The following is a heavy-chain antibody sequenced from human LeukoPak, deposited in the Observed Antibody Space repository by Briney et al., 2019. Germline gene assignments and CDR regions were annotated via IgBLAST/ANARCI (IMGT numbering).Heavy chain of an antibody. D-gene: IGHD6-19*01. V-gene: IGHV4-39*01. CDR3: ARQRDYTSGWFDY. Sequence: SETLSLTCTVSGGSISSSSYYWGWIRQPPGKGLEWIGSIDYSGSTYYNPSLKSRGTISLDTSKNQFSLMLSSVTASDTAVYYCARQRDYTSGWFDYWGQGTLVTVSS. CDR2: IDYSGST. J-gene: IGHJ4*02. CDR1: GGSISSSSYY.